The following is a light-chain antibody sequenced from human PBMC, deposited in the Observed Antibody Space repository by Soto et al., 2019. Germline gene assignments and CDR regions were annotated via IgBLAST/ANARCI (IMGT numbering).Light chain of an antibody. Sequence: IVLTQSPGTLSLSPGERATLSCRASQTIGNNYLAWYQQKVGQAPRLLIYNAAIRATGIPDRFSGSGSGTDFTLTISRLEPEDFAVYFCHQCATSPLTFGGGTKVEIK. CDR2: NAA. V-gene: IGKV3-20*01. CDR3: HQCATSPLT. J-gene: IGKJ4*01. CDR1: QTIGNNY.